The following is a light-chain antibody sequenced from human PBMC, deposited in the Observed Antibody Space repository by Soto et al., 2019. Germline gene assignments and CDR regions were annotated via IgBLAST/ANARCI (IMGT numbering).Light chain of an antibody. CDR3: FSYAGSYTFYV. Sequence: QSVLTQPRSVSGSPGQSVTISCTGTSSDVGGYNYVSWYQQHPGKAPKLMIYDVSKRPSGVPDRFSGSKSGNTASLTISGLQDEDEADYYCFSYAGSYTFYVFGTGTKVTVL. CDR1: SSDVGGYNY. J-gene: IGLJ1*01. CDR2: DVS. V-gene: IGLV2-11*01.